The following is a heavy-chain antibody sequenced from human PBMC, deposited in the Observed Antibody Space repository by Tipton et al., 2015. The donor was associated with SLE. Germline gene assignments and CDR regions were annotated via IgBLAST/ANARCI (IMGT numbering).Heavy chain of an antibody. CDR2: ISGSGGST. Sequence: GSLRLSCAASGFTFSSYAMSWVRQAPGKGLEWVSAISGSGGSTYYADSVKGRFTISRDNSKNTLYLQMNSLRAEDTAAYYCAKDGGYSSGQGAFDIWGQGTMVTVSS. D-gene: IGHD6-19*01. J-gene: IGHJ3*02. CDR3: AKDGGYSSGQGAFDI. CDR1: GFTFSSYA. V-gene: IGHV3-23*01.